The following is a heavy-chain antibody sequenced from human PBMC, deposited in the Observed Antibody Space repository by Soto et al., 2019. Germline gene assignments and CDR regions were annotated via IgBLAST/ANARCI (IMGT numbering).Heavy chain of an antibody. D-gene: IGHD2-8*02. V-gene: IGHV1-18*04. J-gene: IGHJ4*02. Sequence: ASVKVSCKASGYTFINYCISWVRQAPGQGLEWLGWINTYSDRTNYAQEFQGRVSMTTEKSTSTVYMELRSLRSGDTALYYCARDYTGRGYFDHWGQGSLVTAPQ. CDR1: GYTFINYC. CDR2: INTYSDRT. CDR3: ARDYTGRGYFDH.